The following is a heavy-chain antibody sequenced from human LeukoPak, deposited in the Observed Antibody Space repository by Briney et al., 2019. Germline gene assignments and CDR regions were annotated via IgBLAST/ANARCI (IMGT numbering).Heavy chain of an antibody. D-gene: IGHD6-13*01. CDR1: GGSFSGYY. CDR2: INHSGST. Sequence: SETLSLTCAVYGGSFSGYYWSWIRQPPGKGLEWIGEINHSGSTNYNPSLKSRVTISVDTSKNQFSLKLSSVTAADTAVYYCAREVVAAAGTSNWFDPWGQGTLVTVSS. J-gene: IGHJ5*02. V-gene: IGHV4-34*01. CDR3: AREVVAAAGTSNWFDP.